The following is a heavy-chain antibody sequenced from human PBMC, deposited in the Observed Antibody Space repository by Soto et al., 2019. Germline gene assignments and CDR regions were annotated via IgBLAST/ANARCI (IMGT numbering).Heavy chain of an antibody. J-gene: IGHJ4*02. Sequence: HPGGSLRLSCVASGFRFSSYAMTWVRQAPGKGLEWVSSISGSGADTYYADSVKGRFTISRDNSKNTLYLHMNSLRAEDSAVHYCAKSYYYEGSGYSSYFDYWGQGTLVTVSS. D-gene: IGHD3-22*01. CDR3: AKSYYYEGSGYSSYFDY. V-gene: IGHV3-23*01. CDR1: GFRFSSYA. CDR2: ISGSGADT.